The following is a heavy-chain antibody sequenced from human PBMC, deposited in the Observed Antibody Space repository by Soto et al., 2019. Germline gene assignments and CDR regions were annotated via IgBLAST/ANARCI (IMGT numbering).Heavy chain of an antibody. CDR2: ISAYNGNT. V-gene: IGHV1-18*01. J-gene: IGHJ4*02. CDR1: GYTFTSYG. Sequence: ASVKVSCKASGYTFTSYGISWVRQAPGQGLEWMGWISAYNGNTNYAQKLECRVTMTTDTSTSTAYMELRSLRSDDTAVSYCSPGTYDFWSDPFDYWGQGPLVTVSS. CDR3: SPGTYDFWSDPFDY. D-gene: IGHD3-3*01.